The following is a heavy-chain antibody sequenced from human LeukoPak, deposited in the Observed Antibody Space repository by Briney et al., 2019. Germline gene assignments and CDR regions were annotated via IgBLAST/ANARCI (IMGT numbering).Heavy chain of an antibody. CDR3: ARVNDSSGYFKIYYYYYMDV. V-gene: IGHV4-59*01. Sequence: KPSETLSLTCTVSGGSISSYYWSWIRQPPGKGLDCIGYIYYSGTTNYNPSLKSRVTISLDTSKNQFSLKLTSVTAADTAVYYCARVNDSSGYFKIYYYYYMDVWGKGTTVTVS. CDR2: IYYSGTT. CDR1: GGSISSYY. J-gene: IGHJ6*03. D-gene: IGHD3-22*01.